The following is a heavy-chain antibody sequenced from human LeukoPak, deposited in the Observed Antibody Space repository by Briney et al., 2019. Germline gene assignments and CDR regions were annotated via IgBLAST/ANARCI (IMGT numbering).Heavy chain of an antibody. CDR3: ARHRIAVAGHRNAFDI. Sequence: GESLKISCKGSGYSSTSYWIGWVRQMPGKGLEWMGIIYPGDSDTRYSPSFQGQVTISADKSISTAYLQWSSLKASDTAMYYCARHRIAVAGHRNAFDIWGQGTMVTVSS. CDR2: IYPGDSDT. J-gene: IGHJ3*02. V-gene: IGHV5-51*01. D-gene: IGHD6-19*01. CDR1: GYSSTSYW.